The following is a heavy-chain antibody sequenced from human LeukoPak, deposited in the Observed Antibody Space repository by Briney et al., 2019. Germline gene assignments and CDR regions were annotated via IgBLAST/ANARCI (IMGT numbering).Heavy chain of an antibody. D-gene: IGHD3-10*01. CDR2: IYYSGST. CDR3: ASQRGPFDY. V-gene: IGHV4-39*01. Sequence: PSETLSLTCTVSGGSISSSSYYWGWIRQPPGKGLEWIGSIYYSGSTYYNPFLKSRVTISVDTFKNQFSLKLSSVAAADTAVYYCASQRGPFDYWGQGTLVTVSS. J-gene: IGHJ4*02. CDR1: GGSISSSSYY.